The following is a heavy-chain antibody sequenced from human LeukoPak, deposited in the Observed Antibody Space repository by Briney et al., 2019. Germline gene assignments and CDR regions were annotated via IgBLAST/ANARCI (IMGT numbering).Heavy chain of an antibody. Sequence: GGSLRLSCAASGFTFSRYSMNWVRQAPGKGLEWVSSISSSSSYIYYADSVKGRFTISRDNAKNSLYLQMNSLRAEDTAVYYCARARGYGDYAPDYWGQGTLVTVSS. D-gene: IGHD4-17*01. CDR3: ARARGYGDYAPDY. V-gene: IGHV3-21*01. CDR1: GFTFSRYS. J-gene: IGHJ4*02. CDR2: ISSSSSYI.